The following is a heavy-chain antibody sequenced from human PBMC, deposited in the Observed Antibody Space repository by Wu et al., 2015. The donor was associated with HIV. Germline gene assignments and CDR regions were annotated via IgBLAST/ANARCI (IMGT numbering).Heavy chain of an antibody. CDR2: INPNSGGT. V-gene: IGHV1-2*02. Sequence: QVQLVQSGAEVKKPGSSVKVSCKASEYTFTGYYMHWVRQAPGQGIEWMGWINPNSGGTNYGQKFQGRVIMTRDTSISTAYMELSRLRSDDTAVYYCARDSITMVRGPTYYFDYVGPGNPGHRLL. CDR1: EYTFTGYY. CDR3: ARDSITMVRGPTYYFDY. J-gene: IGHJ4*02. D-gene: IGHD3-10*01.